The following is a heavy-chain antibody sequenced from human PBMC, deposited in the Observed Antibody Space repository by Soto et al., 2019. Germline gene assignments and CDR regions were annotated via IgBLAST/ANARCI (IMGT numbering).Heavy chain of an antibody. CDR1: GFTFSNYA. CDR2: ISGNDGST. J-gene: IGHJ4*02. D-gene: IGHD2-21*01. CDR3: ARSIARTGCFDY. V-gene: IGHV3-23*01. Sequence: EVQLLESGGGLVQPGGSLRLSCAASGFTFSNYAMIWVRQAPAKGLEWVSSISGNDGSTYYADSVKGRFTISRDNSKNTLCQQMNSLRADDSSVYYGARSIARTGCFDYWGQGTLVTVSS.